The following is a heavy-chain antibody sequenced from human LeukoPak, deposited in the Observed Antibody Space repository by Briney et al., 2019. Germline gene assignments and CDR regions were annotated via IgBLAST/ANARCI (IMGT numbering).Heavy chain of an antibody. V-gene: IGHV3-21*01. J-gene: IGHJ4*02. D-gene: IGHD3-10*02. CDR2: ISSSSSYI. CDR3: ARNLFGDGEDY. Sequence: GGSLRLSCAASGFTFSSYSMKWVRQAPGKGLEWVSSISSSSSYIYYADSVKGRFTISRDNAKNSLYLQMNSLRAEDTAVYYCARNLFGDGEDYWGQGTLVTVSS. CDR1: GFTFSSYS.